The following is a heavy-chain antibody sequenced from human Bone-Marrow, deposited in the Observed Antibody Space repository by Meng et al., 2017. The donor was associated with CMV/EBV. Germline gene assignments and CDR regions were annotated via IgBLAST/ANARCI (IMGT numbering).Heavy chain of an antibody. J-gene: IGHJ5*02. Sequence: GESLKISCAASGFTFSSYAMHWVRQAPGKGLEWVAFIRFDGIDKYYADSVKGRFTISRDNSKNSLYLQMNSLGAEDTAVYYCAKDRAQYCSAGSCYPNWLDPWGQGTLVTVSS. V-gene: IGHV3-30*02. CDR3: AKDRAQYCSAGSCYPNWLDP. CDR1: GFTFSSYA. D-gene: IGHD2-15*01. CDR2: IRFDGIDK.